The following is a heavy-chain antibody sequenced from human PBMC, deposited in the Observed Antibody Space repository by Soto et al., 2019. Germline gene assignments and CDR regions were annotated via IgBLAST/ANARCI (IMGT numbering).Heavy chain of an antibody. CDR2: IKQDGSEK. V-gene: IGHV3-7*01. J-gene: IGHJ4*02. CDR1: GFTFSSYW. D-gene: IGHD3-22*01. Sequence: EVQLVESGGGLVQPGGSLRLSCAASGFTFSSYWMSWVRQAPGKGLEWVANIKQDGSEKYYVDSVKGRFTISRDNAKNSLYQQMNSLRAEDTAVYYCARDRYYYDSSGYYQFDYWGQGTLVTVSS. CDR3: ARDRYYYDSSGYYQFDY.